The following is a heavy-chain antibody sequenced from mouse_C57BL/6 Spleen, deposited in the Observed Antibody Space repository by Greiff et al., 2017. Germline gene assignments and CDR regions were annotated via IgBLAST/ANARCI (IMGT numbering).Heavy chain of an antibody. D-gene: IGHD1-1*01. CDR3: ARRFPPTVFYGSSYFDY. CDR2: IDPSDSYT. J-gene: IGHJ2*01. Sequence: QVQLQQPGAELVMPGASVKLSCKASGYTFTSYWMHWVKQRPGQGLEWIGEIDPSDSYTNYNQKFKGKSTLTVDKSSSTAYMQLSSLTSEDSAVYYCARRFPPTVFYGSSYFDYWGQGTTLTVSS. V-gene: IGHV1-69*01. CDR1: GYTFTSYW.